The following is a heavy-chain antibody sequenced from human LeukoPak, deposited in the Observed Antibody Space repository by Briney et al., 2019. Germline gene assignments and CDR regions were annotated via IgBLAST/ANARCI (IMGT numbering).Heavy chain of an antibody. D-gene: IGHD1-26*01. J-gene: IGHJ4*02. CDR2: IYTSGST. Sequence: SETLSLTCTVSGGSISSGDYYWSWIRQPAGKGLEWIGRIYTSGSTNYNPSLKSRVTMSVDTSKNQFSLKLTSVTAADTAVYYCARENEVGARGLDYWGQGTLVTVSS. CDR1: GGSISSGDYY. V-gene: IGHV4-61*02. CDR3: ARENEVGARGLDY.